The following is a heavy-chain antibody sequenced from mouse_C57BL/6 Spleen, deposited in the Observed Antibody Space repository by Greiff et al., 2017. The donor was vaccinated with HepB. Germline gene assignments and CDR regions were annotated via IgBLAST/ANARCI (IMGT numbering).Heavy chain of an antibody. CDR1: GYTFTSYW. V-gene: IGHV1-69*01. Sequence: QVQLKQPGAELVMPGASVKLSCKASGYTFTSYWMHWVKQRPGQGLEWIGEIDPSDSYTNYNQKFKGKSTLTVDKSSSTAYMQLSSLTSEDSAVYYCARYLSYDGYSYYAMDYWGQGTSVTVSS. J-gene: IGHJ4*01. CDR2: IDPSDSYT. D-gene: IGHD2-3*01. CDR3: ARYLSYDGYSYYAMDY.